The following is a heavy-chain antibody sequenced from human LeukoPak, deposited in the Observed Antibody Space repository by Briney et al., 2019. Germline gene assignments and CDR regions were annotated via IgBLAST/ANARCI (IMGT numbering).Heavy chain of an antibody. J-gene: IGHJ4*02. CDR2: IYPGDSDT. CDR3: ARQNDFRLDY. Sequence: GESLKISCKGSGYTFSSYWIGWVRQMPGKGLEWMGIIYPGDSDTRYSPSLQGQVTISVDTSIGTAYLQWGSLKASDTAIYYCARQNDFRLDYWGQGTLVTVSS. D-gene: IGHD3-3*01. V-gene: IGHV5-51*01. CDR1: GYTFSSYW.